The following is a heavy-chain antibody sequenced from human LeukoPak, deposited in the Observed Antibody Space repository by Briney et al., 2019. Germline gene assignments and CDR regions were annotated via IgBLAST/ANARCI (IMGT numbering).Heavy chain of an antibody. V-gene: IGHV3-23*01. CDR1: GFTFNNYA. CDR2: ISGSGTST. CDR3: ARVDSSGDYYFDY. J-gene: IGHJ4*02. Sequence: PGGSLRLSCAASGFTFNNYAMSWVRQAPGKGLEWVSSISGSGTSTYYADSVKGRFTISRDNAKNSLYLQMNSLRAEDTALYYCARVDSSGDYYFDYWGQGTLVTVSS. D-gene: IGHD6-19*01.